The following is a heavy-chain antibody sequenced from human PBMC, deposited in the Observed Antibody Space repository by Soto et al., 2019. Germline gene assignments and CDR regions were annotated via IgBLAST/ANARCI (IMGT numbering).Heavy chain of an antibody. CDR1: GFSVSSNY. D-gene: IGHD3-22*01. CDR2: IYSSGTI. CDR3: ARDPFSQYFLVSSVFIT. J-gene: IGHJ4*02. Sequence: GGSLRLSCEASGFSVSSNYMSWVRQAPGKGLEWVAVIYSSGTIYYADSVKGRFTISRDSPKNTLYLQMTSLRGEDTAVYFCARDPFSQYFLVSSVFITWGPGTMATASS. V-gene: IGHV3-53*01.